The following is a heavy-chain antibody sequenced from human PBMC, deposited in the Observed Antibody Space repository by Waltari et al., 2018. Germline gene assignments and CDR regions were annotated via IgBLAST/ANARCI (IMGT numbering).Heavy chain of an antibody. CDR1: GSTFTSSD. CDR2: MNPNSGNT. J-gene: IGHJ4*02. D-gene: IGHD4-17*01. CDR3: ARWTPYGDSSWDY. Sequence: QVQLVQSGAEVKKAGASVKVSCKASGSTFTSSDINWVRQATGQGREWMGWMNPNSGNTNYAQKFQGRATITRNTSKSTAYMELSSLRSEDTAVYYCARWTPYGDSSWDYWGQGTLVTVSS. V-gene: IGHV1-8*03.